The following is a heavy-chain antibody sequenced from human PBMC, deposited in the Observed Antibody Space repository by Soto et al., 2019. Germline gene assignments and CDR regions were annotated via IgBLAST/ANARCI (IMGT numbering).Heavy chain of an antibody. CDR2: IIPIFGTA. CDR3: ARRVGATTLGAFDI. V-gene: IGHV1-69*06. J-gene: IGHJ3*02. D-gene: IGHD1-26*01. CDR1: GGTFSSYA. Sequence: QVQLVQSGAEVKKPGSSVKFSCKASGGTFSSYAISWVRQAPGQGLEWMGGIIPIFGTANYAQKFQGRVTITADKSTSTAYMELSSLRSEDTAVYYCARRVGATTLGAFDIWGQGTMVTVSS.